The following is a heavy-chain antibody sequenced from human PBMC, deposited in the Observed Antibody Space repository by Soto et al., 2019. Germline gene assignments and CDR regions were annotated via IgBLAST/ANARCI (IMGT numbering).Heavy chain of an antibody. CDR1: GYTFSSYE. CDR2: MKPNSGNT. J-gene: IGHJ4*02. D-gene: IGHD6-19*01. V-gene: IGHV1-8*01. CDR3: ARREGQWLVH. Sequence: QVQLVQSGAEVKKPGASVKVSCKASGYTFSSYEINWVRQATGQGLEWMGWMKPNSGNTGYAQKCQGRVIMTWNTSISTAYMEVSSLRSEDTDLYYCARREGQWLVHWGPGTLVTVSS.